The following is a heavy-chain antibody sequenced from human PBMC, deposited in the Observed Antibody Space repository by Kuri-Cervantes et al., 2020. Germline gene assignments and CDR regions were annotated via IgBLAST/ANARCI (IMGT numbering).Heavy chain of an antibody. V-gene: IGHV3-30-3*01. D-gene: IGHD3-3*01. Sequence: GESLKISCAASGFTFSSYAMHWVRQAPGKGLEWVAVISYDGSNKYYADSVKGRFTISRDNSKNTLYLQMNSLRAEDTAVYYCERELWGFLEWLLPLDYWGQGTLVTVSS. CDR1: GFTFSSYA. CDR3: ERELWGFLEWLLPLDY. CDR2: ISYDGSNK. J-gene: IGHJ4*02.